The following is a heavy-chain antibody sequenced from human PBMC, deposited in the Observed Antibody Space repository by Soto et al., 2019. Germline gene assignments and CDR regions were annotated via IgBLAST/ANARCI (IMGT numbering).Heavy chain of an antibody. Sequence: SETLSLTCAVYGGSFSGYYWSWIRRPPGKGLEWIGEINHSGSTNYNPSLKSRVTISVDTSKNQFSLKLSSVTAADTAVYYCARGRRDGVSSSWYTTPDYWGQGTLVTVSS. J-gene: IGHJ4*02. CDR3: ARGRRDGVSSSWYTTPDY. CDR1: GGSFSGYY. V-gene: IGHV4-34*01. CDR2: INHSGST. D-gene: IGHD6-13*01.